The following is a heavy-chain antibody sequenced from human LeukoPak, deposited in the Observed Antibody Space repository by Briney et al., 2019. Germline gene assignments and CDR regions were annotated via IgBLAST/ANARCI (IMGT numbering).Heavy chain of an antibody. Sequence: SETLSLTCTVSGGSISSSSYYWGWNRQPPGKGLEWIGSIYYSGSTYYNPSLKSRVTISVDTSKNQFSLKLSSVTAADTAVYYCARLVYNWNPWGFDYWGQGTLVTVSS. D-gene: IGHD1-20*01. CDR1: GGSISSSSYY. CDR3: ARLVYNWNPWGFDY. CDR2: IYYSGST. J-gene: IGHJ4*02. V-gene: IGHV4-39*07.